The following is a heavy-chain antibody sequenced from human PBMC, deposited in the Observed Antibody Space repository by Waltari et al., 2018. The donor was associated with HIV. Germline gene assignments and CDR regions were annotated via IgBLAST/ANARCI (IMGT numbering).Heavy chain of an antibody. V-gene: IGHV1-46*01. CDR1: RYAFTTFE. Sequence: QVQLVQSGAEVKNPGAPGKFSCKASRYAFTTFEIHWLRQAPGQSPEWMGIVNPTSGTTSYTQRFQGIVTMARDTSTGTAYMELTGLKSEDTAFYYSARGGPLSGTATPFDRWGQGTLITVSS. CDR3: ARGGPLSGTATPFDR. CDR2: VNPTSGTT. D-gene: IGHD1-7*01. J-gene: IGHJ5*02.